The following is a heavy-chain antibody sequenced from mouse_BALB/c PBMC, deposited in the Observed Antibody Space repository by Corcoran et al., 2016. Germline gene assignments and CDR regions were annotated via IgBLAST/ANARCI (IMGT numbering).Heavy chain of an antibody. Sequence: EVQLQQSGAELVKRGASVKLSCTASGFYIKDTYMHWEKQRPEQGLEWIGRIDPANGNTKYDPKFQGKATITADTSSNTAYLQLSSLTSEDTAVYYCARDYRYDAFAYWGQGTLVTVSA. J-gene: IGHJ3*01. CDR2: IDPANGNT. CDR3: ARDYRYDAFAY. CDR1: GFYIKDTY. V-gene: IGHV14-3*02. D-gene: IGHD2-14*01.